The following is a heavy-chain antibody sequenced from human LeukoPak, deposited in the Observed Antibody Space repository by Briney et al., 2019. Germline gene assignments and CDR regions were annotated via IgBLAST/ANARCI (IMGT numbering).Heavy chain of an antibody. J-gene: IGHJ3*02. CDR3: ARESVLKTGSWYRHAFDI. CDR1: GFTFSSYA. D-gene: IGHD6-13*01. V-gene: IGHV3-30-3*01. CDR2: ISYDGSNK. Sequence: GGSLRLSCAASGFTFSSYAMHWVRQAPGKGLEWVAVISYDGSNKYYADSVKGRFTISRDNSKNTLYLQMNSLRAEDTAVYYCARESVLKTGSWYRHAFDIWGQGTMVTVSS.